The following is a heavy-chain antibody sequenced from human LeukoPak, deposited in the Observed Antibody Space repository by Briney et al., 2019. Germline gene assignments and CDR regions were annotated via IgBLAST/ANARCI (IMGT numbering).Heavy chain of an antibody. D-gene: IGHD3-22*01. CDR3: ARRKYDSSGYYFDY. J-gene: IGHJ4*02. CDR1: GGSFSGYY. V-gene: IGHV4-34*01. Sequence: SETLSLTCAVYGGSFSGYYWSWLRQPPGKGLEWLGEINHSGSTNYNPSLKSRVTISVDTSKNQFSLKLSSVTAADTAVNYCARRKYDSSGYYFDYWGQGTLVTVSS. CDR2: INHSGST.